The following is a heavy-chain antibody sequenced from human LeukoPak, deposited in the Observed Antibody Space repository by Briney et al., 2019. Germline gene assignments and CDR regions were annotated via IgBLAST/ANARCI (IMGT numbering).Heavy chain of an antibody. J-gene: IGHJ6*02. Sequence: SETLSLTGTVSGVSISSYYWSWLRQPAGKGLEWIGRIYTSGSTNYNPSLKSRVTMSVDTSKNQFSLKLSSVTAADTAVYYCARVQTLNYYYGMDVWGQGTTVTVSS. V-gene: IGHV4-4*07. CDR3: ARVQTLNYYYGMDV. CDR1: GVSISSYY. D-gene: IGHD4-11*01. CDR2: IYTSGST.